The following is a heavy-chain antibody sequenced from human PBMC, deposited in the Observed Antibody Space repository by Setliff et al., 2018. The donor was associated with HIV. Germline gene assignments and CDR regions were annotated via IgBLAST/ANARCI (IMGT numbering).Heavy chain of an antibody. CDR3: ARGFRRFWSFYYYYMDV. J-gene: IGHJ6*03. D-gene: IGHD3-3*01. Sequence: SETLSLTCAVYGESFSGYYWTWIRQPPGKGLEWIGEINHSGGTNYNPSLKSRVTMSVDTSKNQFSLKLSSVTAADTAVYYCARGFRRFWSFYYYYMDVWGKGTTVTVSS. V-gene: IGHV4-34*01. CDR1: GESFSGYY. CDR2: INHSGGT.